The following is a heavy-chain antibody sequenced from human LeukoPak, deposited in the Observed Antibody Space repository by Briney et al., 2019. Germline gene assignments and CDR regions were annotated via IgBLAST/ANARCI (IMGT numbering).Heavy chain of an antibody. CDR3: AREYPGGYSYGAFDY. D-gene: IGHD5-18*01. V-gene: IGHV3-7*01. Sequence: GGSLRLSCAAAEFTFSSFWMTWVRQAPGKGLEWVANIQQDGREIHYVDSVKGRFTISRDNAKNLLYLQMNSLRAEDTAVYYCAREYPGGYSYGAFDYWGQGTLVTVSS. J-gene: IGHJ4*02. CDR1: EFTFSSFW. CDR2: IQQDGREI.